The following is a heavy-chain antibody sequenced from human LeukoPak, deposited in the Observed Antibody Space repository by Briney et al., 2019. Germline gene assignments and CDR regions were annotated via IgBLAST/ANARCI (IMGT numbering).Heavy chain of an antibody. D-gene: IGHD6-13*01. J-gene: IGHJ5*02. CDR2: ISAYNGNT. Sequence: ASVKVSCKASGYTFTSYGISWVRQAPGQGLEWMGWISAYNGNTNYAQKLQGRVTMTTDTSTSTAYMELRSLRSDDTAVYYCAREGAEYSSSWCVWSPDWFDPWGQGTLVTVSS. V-gene: IGHV1-18*01. CDR3: AREGAEYSSSWCVWSPDWFDP. CDR1: GYTFTSYG.